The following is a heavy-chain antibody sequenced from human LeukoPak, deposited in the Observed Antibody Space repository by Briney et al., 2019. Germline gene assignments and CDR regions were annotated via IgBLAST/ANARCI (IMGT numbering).Heavy chain of an antibody. D-gene: IGHD3-10*01. CDR2: ISGSGGST. Sequence: GGSLRLSCAASGFTFSSYAMSWVRQAPGKGLEWASAISGSGGSTYYADSVKGRFTISRDNSKNTLYLQMNSLRAEDTAVYYCAKMPSYYYGSGSYYYFDYWGQGTLVTVSS. CDR3: AKMPSYYYGSGSYYYFDY. V-gene: IGHV3-23*01. CDR1: GFTFSSYA. J-gene: IGHJ4*02.